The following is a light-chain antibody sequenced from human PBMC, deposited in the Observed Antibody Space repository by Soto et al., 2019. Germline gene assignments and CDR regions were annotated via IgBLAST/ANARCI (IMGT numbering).Light chain of an antibody. J-gene: IGLJ1*01. Sequence: VYDRPSGISDRFSGSKSGNTASLTIFGLQVEDEAVYYCSSYTTGSTLPWVFGTGTKVTVL. CDR2: VY. CDR3: SSYTTGSTLPWV. V-gene: IGLV2-14*01.